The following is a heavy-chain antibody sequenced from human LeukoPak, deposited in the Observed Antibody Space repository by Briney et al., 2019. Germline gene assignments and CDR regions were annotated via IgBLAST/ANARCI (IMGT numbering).Heavy chain of an antibody. V-gene: IGHV3-23*01. CDR1: GFTFSSYA. CDR3: AKDIFGQIDAFDI. CDR2: ISGSGGST. D-gene: IGHD3-3*01. Sequence: GGSLGLSCAASGFTFSSYAMSWVRQAPGKGLEWVSAISGSGGSTYYADSVEGRFTISRDNSKNTLYLQMNSLRAEDTAVYYCAKDIFGQIDAFDIWGQGTMVTVSS. J-gene: IGHJ3*02.